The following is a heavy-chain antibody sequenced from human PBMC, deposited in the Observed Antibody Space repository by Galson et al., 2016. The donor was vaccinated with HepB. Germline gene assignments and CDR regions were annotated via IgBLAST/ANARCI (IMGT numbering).Heavy chain of an antibody. CDR1: GDSVTSDHTC. V-gene: IGHV6-1*01. J-gene: IGHJ6*02. CDR3: TRGYMQNGMNV. CDR2: TYYRSKWFN. D-gene: IGHD5-24*01. Sequence: AISGDSVTSDHTCWNWIRQSPSRGLEWLGRTYYRSKWFNDYADSVKSRITVTSDTSKNQFSLQLDSVTPDDTATYFCTRGYMQNGMNVWGQGTTVTVS.